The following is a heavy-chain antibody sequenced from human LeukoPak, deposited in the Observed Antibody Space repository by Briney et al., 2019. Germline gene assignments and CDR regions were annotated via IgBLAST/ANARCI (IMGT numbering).Heavy chain of an antibody. Sequence: GGSLRLSCAASGFTFSSYSMNWVRQAPGKGLEWVSYISSSSSTIYYADSVKGRFTISRDNSKNTLYLQMNSLRAEDTAVYYCASALYVFDYWGQGTLVTVSS. D-gene: IGHD2/OR15-2a*01. CDR1: GFTFSSYS. CDR2: ISSSSSTI. V-gene: IGHV3-48*01. CDR3: ASALYVFDY. J-gene: IGHJ4*02.